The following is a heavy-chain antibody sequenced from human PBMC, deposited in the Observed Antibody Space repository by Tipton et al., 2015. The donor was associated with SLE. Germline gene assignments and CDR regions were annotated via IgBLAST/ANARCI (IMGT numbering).Heavy chain of an antibody. CDR3: ARGESPGGTFDY. CDR2: IYYSGST. V-gene: IGHV4-59*08. J-gene: IGHJ4*02. CDR1: GGSISSYY. D-gene: IGHD1-26*01. Sequence: TLSLTCTVSGGSISSYYWSWIRQPPGKGLEWIGYIYYSGSTNYNPSLKSRVTISVDTSKNQFSLKLSPVTAADTAVYYCARGESPGGTFDYWGQGTLVTVSS.